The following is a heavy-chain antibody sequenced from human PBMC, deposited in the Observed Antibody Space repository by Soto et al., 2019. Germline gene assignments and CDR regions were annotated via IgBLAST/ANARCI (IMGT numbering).Heavy chain of an antibody. CDR1: GGSISSYY. J-gene: IGHJ3*02. D-gene: IGHD2-15*01. Sequence: SETLSLTCTVSGGSISSYYWSWIRQPPGKGLEWIGYIYYGGSTNYNPSLKSRVTISVDTSKNQFSLKLSSVTAADTAVYYCAREAKRVASARSDAFDIWGQGTMVTVSS. V-gene: IGHV4-59*01. CDR3: AREAKRVASARSDAFDI. CDR2: IYYGGST.